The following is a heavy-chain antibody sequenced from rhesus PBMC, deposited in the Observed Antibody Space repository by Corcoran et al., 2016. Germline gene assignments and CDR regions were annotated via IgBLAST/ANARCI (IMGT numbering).Heavy chain of an antibody. J-gene: IGHJ4*01. Sequence: QVQLQESGPGLVKPSETLSLTCTVSGASISSNWWSWFRQPPGKGLEWIGGTNGNSGSTNYNPSLQSRVTISKDASKNQFSLKLSSVTAADTAVYYCARAGGYSYGDYWGQGVLVTVSS. D-gene: IGHD5-36*01. CDR2: TNGNSGST. V-gene: IGHV4-80*01. CDR1: GASISSNW. CDR3: ARAGGYSYGDY.